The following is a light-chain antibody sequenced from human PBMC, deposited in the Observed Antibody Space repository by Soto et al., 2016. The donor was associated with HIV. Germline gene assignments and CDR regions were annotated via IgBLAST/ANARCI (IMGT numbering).Light chain of an antibody. CDR2: LGS. CDR3: MQALQTPLT. CDR1: QSLLHSNGYYY. V-gene: IGKV2-28*01. Sequence: EIVMTQSPLSLPVTPGEPASISCRSSQSLLHSNGYYYLTWYLQRPGQSPRRLISLGSERASGVPDRFSGSGSGTDFXLRISRVEAEDVGLYYCMQALQTPLTFGQGTRLEIK. J-gene: IGKJ5*01.